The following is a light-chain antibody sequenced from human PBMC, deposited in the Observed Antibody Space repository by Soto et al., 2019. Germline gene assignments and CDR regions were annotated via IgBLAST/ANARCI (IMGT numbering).Light chain of an antibody. CDR2: EVV. J-gene: IGLJ1*01. CDR1: KNDIGVYDF. CDR3: KSYAGSNTYV. V-gene: IGLV2-8*01. Sequence: ALTQPPSASGSPGQSVTISCTGTKNDIGVYDFVSWYQHHPGKAPRLIIYEVVQRPSGVPDRFSGSKSGNTASLTVSGLQAADEADYFCKSYAGSNTYVFGSGTRSPS.